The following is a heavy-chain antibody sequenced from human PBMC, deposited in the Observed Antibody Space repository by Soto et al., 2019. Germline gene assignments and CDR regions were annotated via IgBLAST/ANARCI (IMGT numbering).Heavy chain of an antibody. CDR3: AKDWGSSGWYNWFDP. V-gene: IGHV3-30*18. D-gene: IGHD6-13*01. CDR2: ISHDGSVT. Sequence: QVQMVESGGGVVQPGTSLRLSCATSGFTFSTSGMHWVRQAPGKGLEWVAMISHDGSVTYYTDSVQGRFTISRDTPKNTLYLQMNRLRDEDTAIYYSAKDWGSSGWYNWFDPWGQGTRVTVS. J-gene: IGHJ5*02. CDR1: GFTFSTSG.